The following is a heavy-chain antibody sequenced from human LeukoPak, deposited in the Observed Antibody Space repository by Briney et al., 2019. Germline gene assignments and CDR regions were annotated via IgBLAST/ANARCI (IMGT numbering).Heavy chain of an antibody. V-gene: IGHV1-24*01. J-gene: IGHJ3*02. D-gene: IGHD6-13*01. Sequence: GASVKVSCRVSGYTLTELSMHWVRQAPGKGLEWMGGFDPEDGETIYAQKFQGRVTMTEDTSTDTAYMELSSLRSEDTAAYYCATSAYSSSWAGAFDIWGQGTMVTVSS. CDR1: GYTLTELS. CDR2: FDPEDGET. CDR3: ATSAYSSSWAGAFDI.